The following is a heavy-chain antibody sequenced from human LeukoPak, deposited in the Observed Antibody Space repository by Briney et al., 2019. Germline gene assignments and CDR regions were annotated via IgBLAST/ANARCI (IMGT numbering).Heavy chain of an antibody. J-gene: IGHJ4*02. D-gene: IGHD3-22*01. CDR1: GYTFTNYD. Sequence: ASVKVSCKTSGYTFTNYDINWVRQATGQGLERMGWINPKSGRTGYAQKFQGRVTFTRNTSISTAYMELNNLRSDDTAVYYCAATSYIYYDSSGYYSFDYWGQGTLVTVSS. CDR3: AATSYIYYDSSGYYSFDY. CDR2: INPKSGRT. V-gene: IGHV1-8*03.